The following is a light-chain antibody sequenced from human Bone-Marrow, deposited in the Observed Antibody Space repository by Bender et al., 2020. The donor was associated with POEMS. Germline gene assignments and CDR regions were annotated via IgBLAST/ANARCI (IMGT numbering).Light chain of an antibody. V-gene: IGLV3-21*01. CDR1: NIGSQS. CDR3: AAWEDSLNGWV. J-gene: IGLJ3*02. CDR2: YDR. Sequence: SFVLTQPPSVSVAPGQTATITCGGTNIGSQSVHWYQQRPGQAPVLAISYDRDRPSGIPDRFSGSKSGTSASLAISGLQSEDEADYYCAAWEDSLNGWVFGGGTKLTVL.